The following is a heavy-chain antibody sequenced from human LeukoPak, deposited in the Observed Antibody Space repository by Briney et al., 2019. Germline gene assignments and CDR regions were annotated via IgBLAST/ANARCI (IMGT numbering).Heavy chain of an antibody. CDR2: ISGSGGST. CDR3: ANTLSTSCYTVCYFDY. D-gene: IGHD2-2*02. Sequence: GGSLRLSCAASGFTFSSYAMSWVRQAPGKGLEWVSAISGSGGSTYYADSVKGRFTISRDNSKNTLYLQMNSLRAEDTAVYYCANTLSTSCYTVCYFDYWGQGTLVTVSS. CDR1: GFTFSSYA. V-gene: IGHV3-23*01. J-gene: IGHJ4*02.